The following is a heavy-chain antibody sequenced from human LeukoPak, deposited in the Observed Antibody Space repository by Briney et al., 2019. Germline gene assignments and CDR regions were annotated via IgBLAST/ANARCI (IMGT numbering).Heavy chain of an antibody. CDR2: INPNSGGT. J-gene: IGHJ4*02. D-gene: IGHD1-26*01. CDR3: ARVEWELLIIDY. V-gene: IGHV1-2*02. Sequence: ASVTVSCKASGYTFTGYYMHWVRQAPGQGLEWMGWINPNSGGTNYAQKFQGRVTMTRDTSISTAYMELSRLRSDDTAVYYCARVEWELLIIDYWGQGTLVTVSS. CDR1: GYTFTGYY.